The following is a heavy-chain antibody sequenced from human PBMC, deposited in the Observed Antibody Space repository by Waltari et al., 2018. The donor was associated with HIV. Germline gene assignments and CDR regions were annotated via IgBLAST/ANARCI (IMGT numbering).Heavy chain of an antibody. V-gene: IGHV3-74*01. Sequence: EVQLVESRGGLVQPGGSLRLSCAASGFTFSNYWMVWVRRAPGKGRVGVSHSKVEVSSTSYADSVKGRFTVSRDNAKNTLYLQMNSLRAEDTAVYYCSRDEGEFGELFDYWGQGTLVTVSS. CDR2: SKVEVSST. CDR1: GFTFSNYW. CDR3: SRDEGEFGELFDY. D-gene: IGHD3-10*01. J-gene: IGHJ4*02.